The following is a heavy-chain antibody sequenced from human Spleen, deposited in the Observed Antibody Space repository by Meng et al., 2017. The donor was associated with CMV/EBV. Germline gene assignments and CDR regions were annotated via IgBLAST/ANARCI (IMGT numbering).Heavy chain of an antibody. V-gene: IGHV3-21*01. CDR1: GFTFSSYS. CDR3: ARSLGIAASGTDS. J-gene: IGHJ4*02. Sequence: GESLKISCAASGFTFSSYSMNWVRQAPGKGLEWVSSITSTSSYIYYADSLKGRFTVSRDNAKNSLYLQMSSLRAEDTAVYYCARSLGIAASGTDSWGQGTLVTVSS. D-gene: IGHD6-13*01. CDR2: ITSTSSYI.